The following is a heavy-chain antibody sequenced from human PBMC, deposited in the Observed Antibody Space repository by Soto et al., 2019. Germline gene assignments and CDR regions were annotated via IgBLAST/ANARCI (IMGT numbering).Heavy chain of an antibody. CDR1: GGSFSGYY. CDR3: ARVRIGDSSFRGLPNGWFDP. V-gene: IGHV4-34*01. CDR2: INHSGST. J-gene: IGHJ5*02. D-gene: IGHD6-13*01. Sequence: SETLSLTCAVYGGSFSGYYWSWIRQPPGKGLEWIGEINHSGSTNYNPSLKSRVTISVDTSKNQFSLKLSSVTAADTAVYYCARVRIGDSSFRGLPNGWFDPWGQGTLVTVSS.